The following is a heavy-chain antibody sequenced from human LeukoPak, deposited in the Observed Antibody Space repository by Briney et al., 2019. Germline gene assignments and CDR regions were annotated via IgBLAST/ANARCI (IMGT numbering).Heavy chain of an antibody. CDR2: IIPIFGTA. Sequence: SVKVSCKASGGTFSSYAISWVRQAPGQGLEWMGGIIPIFGTANYAQKFQGRVTITADESTSTAYMELSSLRSEDTAVYYCATSYDSSGYYLYYFDNWGQGTLVTVSS. D-gene: IGHD3-22*01. J-gene: IGHJ4*02. CDR3: ATSYDSSGYYLYYFDN. V-gene: IGHV1-69*01. CDR1: GGTFSSYA.